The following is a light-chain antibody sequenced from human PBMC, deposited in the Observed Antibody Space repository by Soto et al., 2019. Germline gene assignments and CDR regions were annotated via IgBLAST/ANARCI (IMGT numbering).Light chain of an antibody. CDR2: EAS. CDR1: QSISDL. CDR3: QQYNGFWT. J-gene: IGKJ1*01. Sequence: DIQMTQSPSTLSASVGDRVTITCRASQSISDLLAWYQQKPGKAPKLLIYEASNLKSGVPSRFSGSGSGTEYTLPISSLQPDAFASYYCQQYNGFWTFGQGTKVEIK. V-gene: IGKV1-5*03.